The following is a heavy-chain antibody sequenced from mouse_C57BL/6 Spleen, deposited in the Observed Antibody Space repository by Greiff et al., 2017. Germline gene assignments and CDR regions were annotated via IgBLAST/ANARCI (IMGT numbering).Heavy chain of an antibody. CDR3: GRDYDYEGAFAY. D-gene: IGHD2-4*01. Sequence: VQLQQSGAELVKPGASVKMSCKASGYTFTTYPIEWMKQNHGQSLEWIGNFHPYNDDTKYNEKFKGKATLTVEKSSSTVYLELSRLTSDDSAVYYCGRDYDYEGAFAYWGQGTLVTVSA. CDR2: FHPYNDDT. CDR1: GYTFTTYP. J-gene: IGHJ3*01. V-gene: IGHV1-47*01.